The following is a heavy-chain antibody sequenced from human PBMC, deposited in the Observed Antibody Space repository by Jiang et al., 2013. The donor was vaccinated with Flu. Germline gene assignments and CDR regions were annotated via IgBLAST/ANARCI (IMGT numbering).Heavy chain of an antibody. CDR3: VKTDTYGTTWFGRGDS. CDR2: IRGNGGGT. D-gene: IGHD6-13*01. V-gene: IGHV3-64D*06. J-gene: IGHJ4*02. CDR1: GFTFNDYT. Sequence: QLVESGGGLVQPGGSLRLSCSASGFTFNDYTMHWVRQAPGKGLEYVSAIRGNGGGTDYADSVKGRFTISRDNFRNTLSLQMSSLRTEDTAVYYCVKTDTYGTTWFGRGDSWGQGTLVTVSS.